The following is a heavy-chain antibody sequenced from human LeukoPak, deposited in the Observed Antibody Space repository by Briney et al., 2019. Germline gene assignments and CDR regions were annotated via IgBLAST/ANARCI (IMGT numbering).Heavy chain of an antibody. CDR2: ISYDGSNK. V-gene: IGHV3-30*18. CDR1: GFTFSSYG. CDR3: AKDSGGGYRSDAFDI. D-gene: IGHD3-16*02. J-gene: IGHJ3*02. Sequence: PGGSLRLSCAASGFTFSSYGMHWVRQAPGKGLEWVAVISYDGSNKYYADSVKGRLTISRDNSKNTLYLQMNSLRAEDTAVYYCAKDSGGGYRSDAFDIWGQGTMVTVSS.